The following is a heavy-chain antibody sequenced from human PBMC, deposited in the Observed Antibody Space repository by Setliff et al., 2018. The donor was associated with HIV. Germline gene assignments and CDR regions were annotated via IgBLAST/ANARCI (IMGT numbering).Heavy chain of an antibody. J-gene: IGHJ3*02. D-gene: IGHD2-21*02. CDR2: ISWSSHSI. CDR3: ARVGHVVVVTATQSDASDI. Sequence: PGGSLRLSCAASGFTFHDYAMHWVRQAPGKGLEWVSGISWSSHSIAYADSVKGRFTISRDNAKNSLYLQMNSLRAEDTAVYYCARVGHVVVVTATQSDASDIWGQGTMVTVSS. CDR1: GFTFHDYA. V-gene: IGHV3-9*01.